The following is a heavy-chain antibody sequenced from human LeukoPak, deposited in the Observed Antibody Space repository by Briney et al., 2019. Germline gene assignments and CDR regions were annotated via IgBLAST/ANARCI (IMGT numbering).Heavy chain of an antibody. V-gene: IGHV3-30-3*01. CDR1: GFTFSSYA. CDR2: ISYDGTEK. J-gene: IGHJ4*02. Sequence: GRSLRLSRAASGFTFSSYAMHWVRQAPGKGLEWVAVISYDGTEKYYGDSVKGRFTISRDNSKNTLYLQMNSLRAEDTALYYCARDGHGVPLDYWGQGTLVTVSP. D-gene: IGHD4-17*01. CDR3: ARDGHGVPLDY.